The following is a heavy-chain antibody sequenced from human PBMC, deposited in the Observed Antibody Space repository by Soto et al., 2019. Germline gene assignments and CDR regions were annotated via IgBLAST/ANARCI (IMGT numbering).Heavy chain of an antibody. CDR2: ISWDGGST. D-gene: IGHD3-3*01. CDR1: GFTFDDYA. V-gene: IGHV3-43D*04. Sequence: GGSLRLSCAASGFTFDDYAMHWVRQAPGKGLEWVSLISWDGGSTYYADSVKGRFTISIDNSKNSLYLQMNSLRAEDTALYYCAKYIVKGGFWSGSYYYYGMVVWGQGTMVTVSS. J-gene: IGHJ6*02. CDR3: AKYIVKGGFWSGSYYYYGMVV.